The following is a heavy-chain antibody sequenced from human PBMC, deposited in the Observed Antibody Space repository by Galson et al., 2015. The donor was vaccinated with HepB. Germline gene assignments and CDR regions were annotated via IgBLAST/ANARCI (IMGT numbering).Heavy chain of an antibody. J-gene: IGHJ5*01. V-gene: IGHV3-30*03. CDR2: ISYDGVDT. D-gene: IGHD3/OR15-3a*01. Sequence: SLRLPCAASELSFNGYALHRVRQVPGQGLEWVAAISYDGVDTKYEDSVKGRLTISRDNSNNTLFPEIHSLRSDDTAVYYCARDTVNFHFWTGYFNWLDSWGQGTLVTVSS. CDR3: ARDTVNFHFWTGYFNWLDS. CDR1: ELSFNGYA.